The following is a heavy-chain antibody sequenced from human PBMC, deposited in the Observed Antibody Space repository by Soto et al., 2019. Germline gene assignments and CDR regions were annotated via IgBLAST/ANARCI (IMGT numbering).Heavy chain of an antibody. CDR3: ARGESRSSGWSPFDY. D-gene: IGHD6-19*01. CDR2: IYSGGST. Sequence: EVQLVESGGGLVQPGGSLRLSCAASGFTVSSNYMSWVRQAPGKGLEWVSVIYSGGSTYYADSVKGRFTISRHNSKNTLYLQMNSLRAEDTAVYYCARGESRSSGWSPFDYWGQGTLVTVSS. V-gene: IGHV3-53*04. J-gene: IGHJ4*02. CDR1: GFTVSSNY.